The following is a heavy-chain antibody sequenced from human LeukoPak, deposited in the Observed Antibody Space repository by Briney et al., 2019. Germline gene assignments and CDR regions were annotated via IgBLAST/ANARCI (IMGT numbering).Heavy chain of an antibody. J-gene: IGHJ4*02. CDR3: AKKIQSAMAMGY. D-gene: IGHD5-18*01. CDR1: GFTFSNYA. Sequence: PGGSLRLSCAASGFTFSNYALSWVRQAPGKRLEWVSDISGSGGSTYYADSVKGRFTISRDNSKNTMYLQMNSLRAEDTAAYYCAKKIQSAMAMGYWGQGTLVTVSS. CDR2: ISGSGGST. V-gene: IGHV3-23*01.